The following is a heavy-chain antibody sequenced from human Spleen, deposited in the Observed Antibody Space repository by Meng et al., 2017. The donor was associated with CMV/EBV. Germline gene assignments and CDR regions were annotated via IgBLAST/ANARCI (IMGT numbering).Heavy chain of an antibody. CDR1: FSDYY. CDR2: ISSGTTI. D-gene: IGHD3-22*01. CDR3: ARASPGYYDTSGYFENYYFDY. J-gene: IGHJ4*02. Sequence: FSDYYMSWIRQAPGKGLEWVSYISSGTTIYYADSVKGRFTISRDNAKNSLYLQMNSLRAEDTAVHYCARASPGYYDTSGYFENYYFDYWGQGTLVTVSS. V-gene: IGHV3-11*04.